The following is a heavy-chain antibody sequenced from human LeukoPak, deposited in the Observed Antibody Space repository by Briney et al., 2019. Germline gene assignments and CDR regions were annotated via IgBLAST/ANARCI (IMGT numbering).Heavy chain of an antibody. CDR3: ARSEMADAFDI. V-gene: IGHV3-74*01. CDR1: GFTFSSYW. Sequence: GGSLRLSCAASGFTFSSYWMHWVRHAPGKGLVWVSRINSDGSSTSYADSVKGRFTISRDNAKNTLYLQMNSLRAEDTAVYYCARSEMADAFDIWGQGTMVTVPS. D-gene: IGHD5-24*01. CDR2: INSDGSST. J-gene: IGHJ3*02.